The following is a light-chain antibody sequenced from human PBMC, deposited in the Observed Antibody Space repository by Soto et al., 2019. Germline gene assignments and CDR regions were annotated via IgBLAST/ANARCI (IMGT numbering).Light chain of an antibody. CDR2: EDN. CDR3: QSFDSSNQV. Sequence: NFMLTQPHSVSGSPGKTVTISYTRSSGSIASNYVQWYQQRPGSSPTTVIFEDNQRPSGVPDRFSGSIDSSSNSASLTISGLKTEDEADYYCQSFDSSNQVFGGGTKLTVL. J-gene: IGLJ3*02. CDR1: SGSIASNY. V-gene: IGLV6-57*01.